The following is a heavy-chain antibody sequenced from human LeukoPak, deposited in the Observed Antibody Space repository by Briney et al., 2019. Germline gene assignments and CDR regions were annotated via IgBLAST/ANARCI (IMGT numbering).Heavy chain of an antibody. CDR2: ISGSGGST. D-gene: IGHD6-19*01. V-gene: IGHV3-23*01. CDR3: AKGAVADRVRFDY. Sequence: PGGSLRLSCVASGFAFSNYAMNWVRQAPGKGLEWVSAISGSGGSTYYADSVKGRFTISRDNSKNTLYLQMNSLRAEDTAVCYCAKGAVADRVRFDYWGQGTLVTVSS. CDR1: GFAFSNYA. J-gene: IGHJ4*02.